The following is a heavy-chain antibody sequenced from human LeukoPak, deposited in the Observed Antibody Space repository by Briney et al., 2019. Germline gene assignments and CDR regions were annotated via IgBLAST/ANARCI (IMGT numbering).Heavy chain of an antibody. J-gene: IGHJ3*02. D-gene: IGHD3-22*01. CDR3: ARDGSSGYYLYDAFDI. CDR2: INPSGGGT. CDR1: GYTFTSQY. Sequence: ASVKVSCKASGYTFTSQYMHWVRQAPGQGLEWMGVINPSGGGTTYAEKFQGRVTMTRDTSTSTVYMELSGLRSEDTAVYYCARDGSSGYYLYDAFDIWGQGTMVTVSS. V-gene: IGHV1-46*01.